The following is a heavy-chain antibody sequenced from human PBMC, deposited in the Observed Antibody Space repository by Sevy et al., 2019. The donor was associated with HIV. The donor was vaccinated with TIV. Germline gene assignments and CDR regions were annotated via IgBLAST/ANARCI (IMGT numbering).Heavy chain of an antibody. J-gene: IGHJ4*02. CDR1: GFNLTDYY. V-gene: IGHV3-11*01. CDR2: ISGGDTTT. D-gene: IGHD2-15*01. Sequence: GGSLRLSCAASGFNLTDYYINWIRQAPGKGLEWISYISGGDTTTYYSDSVKGRFTVSRDNAKNSVFLQMISLRAGDTAVYYCAAISGYCRDGTCYAGTSIDQWGEGSLVTDSS. CDR3: AAISGYCRDGTCYAGTSIDQ.